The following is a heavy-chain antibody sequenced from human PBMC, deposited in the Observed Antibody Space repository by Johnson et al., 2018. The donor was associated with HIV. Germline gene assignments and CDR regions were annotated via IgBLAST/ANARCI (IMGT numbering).Heavy chain of an antibody. CDR3: AKVQYGQGAFDI. V-gene: IGHV3-30-3*01. CDR1: GFTLSSYA. D-gene: IGHD2-2*01. Sequence: QVQLVESGGGVVQPGRSLRLSCAASGFTLSSYAMHWVRQAPGKGLEWVAVISSDGSNKYYADSVKGRFTISRDSSKNTLYLQMNSLRAEDTAVYYCAKVQYGQGAFDIWGQGTMVTVSS. J-gene: IGHJ3*02. CDR2: ISSDGSNK.